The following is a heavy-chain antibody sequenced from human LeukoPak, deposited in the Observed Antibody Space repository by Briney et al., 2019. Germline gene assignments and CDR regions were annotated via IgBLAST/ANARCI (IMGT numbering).Heavy chain of an antibody. J-gene: IGHJ6*02. D-gene: IGHD3-10*02. CDR3: AKDVRPGGGGMDV. CDR2: ISDNGRST. CDR1: GFTFRNLA. Sequence: GGSLRLSCAASGFTFRNLAMNWVRQAPGKGLEWVSTISDNGRSTHYADSVKGRFTISRDNSKNTLDLRMNSLKDEDTAIYYCAKDVRPGGGGMDVWGQGTTVTVSS. V-gene: IGHV3-23*01.